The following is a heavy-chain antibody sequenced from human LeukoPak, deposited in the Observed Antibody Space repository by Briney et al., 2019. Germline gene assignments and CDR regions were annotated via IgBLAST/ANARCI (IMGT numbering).Heavy chain of an antibody. CDR3: AKIAPKRATPRGGVLDY. CDR2: ISGSGGST. D-gene: IGHD1-26*01. CDR1: GFTFSSYA. J-gene: IGHJ4*02. V-gene: IGHV3-23*01. Sequence: SGGSLRLSCAASGFTFSSYAMSWVRQAPGKGLEWVSAISGSGGSTYYADSVKGRFTISRDNSKNTLYLQMNSLRAEDTAVYYCAKIAPKRATPRGGVLDYWGQGTLVTASS.